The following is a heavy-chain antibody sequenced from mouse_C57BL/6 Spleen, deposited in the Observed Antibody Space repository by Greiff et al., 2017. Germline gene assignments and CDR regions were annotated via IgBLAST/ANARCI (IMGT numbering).Heavy chain of an antibody. Sequence: QVQLQQPGAELVMPGASVKLSCKASGYTFTSYWMHWVKQRPGQGLEWIGEIDPSDSYTNYNQKFKGKSTLTVDKSSSTAYMQLSSRTSEDSAVYYCARSGDYWGQGTSVTVSS. CDR3: ARSGDY. CDR2: IDPSDSYT. V-gene: IGHV1-69*01. CDR1: GYTFTSYW. D-gene: IGHD3-1*01. J-gene: IGHJ4*01.